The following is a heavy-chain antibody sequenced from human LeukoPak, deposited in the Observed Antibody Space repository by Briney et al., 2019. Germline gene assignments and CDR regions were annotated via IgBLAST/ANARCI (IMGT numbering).Heavy chain of an antibody. V-gene: IGHV3-48*03. CDR1: GFTFSSYE. CDR2: ISSSGSTI. D-gene: IGHD5-18*01. Sequence: GGSLRLSCAASGFTFSSYEMNWVRQAPGKGLEWVSYISSSGSTIYYADSVKGRFTISRDNAKNSLYLQMNSLRAEDTAVYYCARDDVETAMVGWGQGTLVTVSS. CDR3: ARDDVETAMVG. J-gene: IGHJ4*02.